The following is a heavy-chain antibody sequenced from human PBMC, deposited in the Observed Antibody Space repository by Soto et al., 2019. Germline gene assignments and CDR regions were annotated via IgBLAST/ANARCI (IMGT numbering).Heavy chain of an antibody. D-gene: IGHD1-1*01. CDR2: INESGST. Sequence: QVQLQQWGAGLVKPSETLSLSCAVYGQSFSGHSWAWIRQPPGKGLEWIGEINESGSTYYNPSLKSRVTNSTDTYKNQFSLKLSSVSAADTAAYFCARGSGIVALPGELEDVKYDYWGQGTLVNVSS. J-gene: IGHJ4*02. CDR3: ARGSGIVALPGELEDVKYDY. CDR1: GQSFSGHS. V-gene: IGHV4-34*01.